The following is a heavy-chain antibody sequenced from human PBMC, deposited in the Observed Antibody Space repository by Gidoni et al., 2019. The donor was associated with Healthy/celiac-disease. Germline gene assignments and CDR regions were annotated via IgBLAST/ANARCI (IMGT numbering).Heavy chain of an antibody. CDR2: INPSGGST. V-gene: IGHV1-46*01. Sequence: QVQLVQSGAEVMKPGASVTVSCKASGYTFTSYYMHWVRQAPGQGLEWMGIINPSGGSTSYTQKLQGRVTMTRDTSTSTVYMELSSRRSEDTAVYYCARLGGRATVPACDYWGQGTLVTVSS. CDR1: GYTFTSYY. D-gene: IGHD4-17*01. J-gene: IGHJ4*02. CDR3: ARLGGRATVPACDY.